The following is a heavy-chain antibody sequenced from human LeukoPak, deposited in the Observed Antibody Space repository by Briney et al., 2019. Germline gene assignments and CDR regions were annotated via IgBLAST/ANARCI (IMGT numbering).Heavy chain of an antibody. D-gene: IGHD6-19*01. Sequence: SGGSLSLSCAASGFTFSSYEMNWVRQAPGKGLEWVSYISSSGSTIYYADSVKGRFTISRDNAKNSLYLQMNSLRAEDTAVYYCARDSSSSAVDYWGQGTLVTVSS. CDR1: GFTFSSYE. V-gene: IGHV3-48*03. J-gene: IGHJ4*02. CDR3: ARDSSSSAVDY. CDR2: ISSSGSTI.